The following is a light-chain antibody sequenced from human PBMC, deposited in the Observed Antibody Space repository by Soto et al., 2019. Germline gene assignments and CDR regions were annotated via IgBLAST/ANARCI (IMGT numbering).Light chain of an antibody. J-gene: IGKJ3*01. CDR2: DAS. Sequence: EIVMTQSPATLSVSPGERATLTCRASQSVSSNLAWYQQKPGQAPRLLIYDASSRATGIPDRFSGSGSGTDFTLTISSLEPEDFAVYYCQQRSSWPFTFGPGTKVDIK. CDR1: QSVSSN. CDR3: QQRSSWPFT. V-gene: IGKV3-11*01.